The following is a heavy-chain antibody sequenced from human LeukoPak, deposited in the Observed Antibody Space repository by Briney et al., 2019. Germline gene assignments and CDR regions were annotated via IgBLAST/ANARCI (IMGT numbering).Heavy chain of an antibody. CDR1: GLTFSNYA. CDR3: AKTHNPNFWNGYYYFDY. CDR2: ISGSGGNT. J-gene: IGHJ4*02. Sequence: PGGSLRLSCEASGLTFSNYAMSWVRQAPGKGLEWVSGISGSGGNTYYGDSVKGRFTISRDNSKNTLYLQMNSLRAEDTAVYYCAKTHNPNFWNGYYYFDYWGQGTLVTVST. V-gene: IGHV3-23*01. D-gene: IGHD3-3*01.